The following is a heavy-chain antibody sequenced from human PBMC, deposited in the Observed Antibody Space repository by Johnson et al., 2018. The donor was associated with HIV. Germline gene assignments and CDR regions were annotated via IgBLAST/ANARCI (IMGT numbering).Heavy chain of an antibody. CDR2: INSNGDST. CDR3: AKSNPMIVVVDAFDI. Sequence: VQLVESGGGVVQPGRSLRLSCAASGFTFSSYPILWVRQAPGKGLEYVSTINSNGDSTYYTNSVMGRFTISRDISKNTLYLQMNSLRAEDTTVYYGAKSNPMIVVVDAFDIWGQGTMVTVSS. J-gene: IGHJ3*02. D-gene: IGHD3-22*01. CDR1: GFTFSSYP. V-gene: IGHV3-64*01.